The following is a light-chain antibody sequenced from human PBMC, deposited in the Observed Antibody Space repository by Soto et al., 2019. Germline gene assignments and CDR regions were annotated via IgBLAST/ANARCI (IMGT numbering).Light chain of an antibody. Sequence: DVQVTQSPSSLSSCVGYRFTITCRASQNINSYLNWYQQKPGRAPKLLISVASSLQSGVPSRFSGSGSGTDFTLTISSLQPEDFATYYCQQSYTTPLTFGGGTKVDIK. CDR2: VAS. V-gene: IGKV1-39*01. CDR1: QNINSY. J-gene: IGKJ4*01. CDR3: QQSYTTPLT.